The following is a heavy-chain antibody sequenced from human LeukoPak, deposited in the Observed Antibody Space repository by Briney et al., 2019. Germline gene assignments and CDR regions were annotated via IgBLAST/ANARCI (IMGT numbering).Heavy chain of an antibody. V-gene: IGHV3-53*01. Sequence: GGSLRLSCTASGLTVSSNYMTWVRQAPGKGLEWVSLIYSGGDTYYADSVKGRFTISRDNSKNTLYLQMNSLRAGDTAVYYCARVVVELTYYFDYWGQGTLVTVSS. J-gene: IGHJ4*02. D-gene: IGHD1-7*01. CDR2: IYSGGDT. CDR1: GLTVSSNY. CDR3: ARVVVELTYYFDY.